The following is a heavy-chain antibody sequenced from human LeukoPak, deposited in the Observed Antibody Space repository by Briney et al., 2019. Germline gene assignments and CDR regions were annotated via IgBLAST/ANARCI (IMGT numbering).Heavy chain of an antibody. J-gene: IGHJ4*02. Sequence: GGSLRLSCAASGFTFSSYAMHWVRQAPGKGLEYVSAISSNGGSTYYANSVKGRFTISRDNSKNTLYLQMGSLRAEDMAVYYCARGGYYDRSGYYSWGQGTLVTVSS. V-gene: IGHV3-64*01. CDR1: GFTFSSYA. CDR3: ARGGYYDRSGYYS. D-gene: IGHD3-22*01. CDR2: ISSNGGST.